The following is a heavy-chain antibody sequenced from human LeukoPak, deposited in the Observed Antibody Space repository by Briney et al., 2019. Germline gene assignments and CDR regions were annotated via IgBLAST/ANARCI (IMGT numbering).Heavy chain of an antibody. D-gene: IGHD3-10*01. CDR1: GFTVSSNY. Sequence: QAGGSLRLSCAASGFTVSSNYMSWVRQAPGKGLEWVSVIYSGGSTYYADSVKGRFTISRDNSKNTLYLQMNSLRAEDTAVYYCAKWSETALASFVIRGHIDYWGQGILVTVSS. J-gene: IGHJ4*02. CDR2: IYSGGST. CDR3: AKWSETALASFVIRGHIDY. V-gene: IGHV3-53*01.